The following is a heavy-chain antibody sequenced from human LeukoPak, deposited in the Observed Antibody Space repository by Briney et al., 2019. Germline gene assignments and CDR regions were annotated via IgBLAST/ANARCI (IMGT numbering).Heavy chain of an antibody. CDR3: ARGKWFGKNYYYYMDV. CDR2: IIPIFGTA. Sequence: GASVKVSCKASGGTFSSYAISWVRQVPGQGLEWMGGIIPIFGTANYAQKFQGRVTITTDESTSTAYMELSSLRSEDTAVYYCARGKWFGKNYYYYMDVWGKGTTVTVSS. D-gene: IGHD3-10*01. V-gene: IGHV1-69*05. J-gene: IGHJ6*03. CDR1: GGTFSSYA.